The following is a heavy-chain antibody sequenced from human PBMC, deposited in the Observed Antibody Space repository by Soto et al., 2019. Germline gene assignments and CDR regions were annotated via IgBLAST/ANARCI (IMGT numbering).Heavy chain of an antibody. CDR2: IYSGGST. CDR1: GFTVSSNY. D-gene: IGHD3-10*01. J-gene: IGHJ6*02. Sequence: EVQLVESGGGLVQPGGSLRLSCAASGFTVSSNYMSWVRQAPGKGLEWVSVIYSGGSTYYADSVKGRFTISRHNSKNTLYLQMNSRRAEDTAVYYCARDNNYYGSGSNGMDVWGQGTTVTVSS. CDR3: ARDNNYYGSGSNGMDV. V-gene: IGHV3-53*04.